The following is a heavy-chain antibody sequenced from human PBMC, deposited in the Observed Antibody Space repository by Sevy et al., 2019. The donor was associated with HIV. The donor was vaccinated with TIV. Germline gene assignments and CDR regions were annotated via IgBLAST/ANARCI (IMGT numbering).Heavy chain of an antibody. Sequence: GGSLRLSCVASGFMFSNYWMSWVRQAPGKGLEGVANIKRDGSEKYYVASVKGRFTISRDNAKNSLYLQMNSLRVEDTAVYYCARDCSSTSCLWGMDVWGPGTTVTVSS. V-gene: IGHV3-7*03. CDR2: IKRDGSEK. D-gene: IGHD2-2*01. CDR1: GFMFSNYW. CDR3: ARDCSSTSCLWGMDV. J-gene: IGHJ6*02.